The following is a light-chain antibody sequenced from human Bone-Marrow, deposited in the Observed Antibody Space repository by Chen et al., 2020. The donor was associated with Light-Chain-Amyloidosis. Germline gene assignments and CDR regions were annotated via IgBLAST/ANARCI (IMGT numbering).Light chain of an antibody. Sequence: QSALTQPASVSGSPGQSITISCTGGNGYCGHYDLVSWYQQHPGKAPKLIIYEGSKRPSGISNRFSGSKSGNTASLTISGLQAEDEADYYCCSYAGISTHVFGTGTKVTV. CDR3: CSYAGISTHV. V-gene: IGLV2-23*01. CDR1: NGYCGHYDL. J-gene: IGLJ1*01. CDR2: EGS.